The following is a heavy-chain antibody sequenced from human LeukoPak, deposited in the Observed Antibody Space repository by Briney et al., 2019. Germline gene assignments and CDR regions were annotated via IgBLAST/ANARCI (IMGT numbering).Heavy chain of an antibody. J-gene: IGHJ6*02. CDR3: ARAGFGEFLYYYGMDV. CDR1: GFTFSCYS. CDR2: ISSSSSYI. D-gene: IGHD3-10*01. V-gene: IGHV3-21*01. Sequence: GGSLRLSCAASGFTFSCYSMNWVRQAPGKGLEWVSSISSSSSYIYYADSVKGRFTISRDNAKNSLYLQMNSLRAEDTAVYYCARAGFGEFLYYYGMDVWGQGTTVTVSS.